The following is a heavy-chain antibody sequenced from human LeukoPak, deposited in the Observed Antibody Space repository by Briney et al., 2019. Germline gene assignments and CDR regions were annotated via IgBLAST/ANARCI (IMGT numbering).Heavy chain of an antibody. CDR1: GGTFSSYA. J-gene: IGHJ6*02. Sequence: ASVKVSCKASGGTFSSYAISWVRQAPGQGLEWMGGIIPIFGTANYAQKFQGRVTITADESTSTAYMELSSLRSEDTAVYYCARVPAPPEEYRSSTSCYTEGYYYYGMDVWGQGTTVTVSS. CDR2: IIPIFGTA. CDR3: ARVPAPPEEYRSSTSCYTEGYYYYGMDV. V-gene: IGHV1-69*13. D-gene: IGHD2-2*02.